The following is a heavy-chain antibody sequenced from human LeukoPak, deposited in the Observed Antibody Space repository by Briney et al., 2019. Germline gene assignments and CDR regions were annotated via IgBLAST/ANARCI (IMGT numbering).Heavy chain of an antibody. CDR3: AKKANWFYL. CDR1: GYTFTSYY. CDR2: INPNGGST. Sequence: ASVKVSCKASGYTFTSYYMHWVRKAPGQGLEWMGIINPNGGSTTYEHNSQGRGTITRDNSTNKDYIHLSSLTTEDEPGCNHAKKANWFYLWGQGTLVTVSS. J-gene: IGHJ5*02. V-gene: IGHV1-46*01.